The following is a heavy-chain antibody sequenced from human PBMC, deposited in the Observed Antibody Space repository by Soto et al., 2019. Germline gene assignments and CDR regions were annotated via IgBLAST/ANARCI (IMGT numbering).Heavy chain of an antibody. CDR2: IYPGDSDI. CDR1: GYSFTSYW. CDR3: AKANGIADRHIFGYYYGLDV. Sequence: PGESLKISCKASGYSFTSYWIGWVRQMPGKGREWLGVIYPGDSDIRYSPSSRGQVTMSVDKSISTAFLQWSSLKASDTAMYYCAKANGIADRHIFGYYYGLDVWGQGTTVTVSS. V-gene: IGHV5-51*01. D-gene: IGHD3-3*02. J-gene: IGHJ6*02.